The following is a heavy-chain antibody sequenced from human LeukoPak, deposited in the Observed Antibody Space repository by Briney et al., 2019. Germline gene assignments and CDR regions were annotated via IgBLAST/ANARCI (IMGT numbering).Heavy chain of an antibody. D-gene: IGHD6-13*01. CDR2: IYYSGST. CDR3: ARDVRQTGIAAAGTNWFEP. V-gene: IGHV4-31*03. CDR1: GGSISSGGYY. J-gene: IGHJ5*02. Sequence: PSQTLSFTCTVSGGSISSGGYYWSWIRQHPGKGLEWIGYIYYSGSTYYNPSLKSRVTISVDTSKNQFSLKLSSVTAADTAVYYCARDVRQTGIAAAGTNWFEPWGQGTLVTVSS.